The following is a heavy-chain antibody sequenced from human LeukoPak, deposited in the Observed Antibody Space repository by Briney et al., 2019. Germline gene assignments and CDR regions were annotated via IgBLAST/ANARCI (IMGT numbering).Heavy chain of an antibody. Sequence: PGGSLRLSCAASGFTFSSYWMSWVRQAPGKGLEWVANIKQDGSEKYYVDSVKGRFTISRDNAKNSLYLQMNSLRAEDTAVYYCARGEPQNVIRRYSSGWYFDYWGQGTLVTVSS. CDR3: ARGEPQNVIRRYSSGWYFDY. CDR1: GFTFSSYW. V-gene: IGHV3-7*01. CDR2: IKQDGSEK. D-gene: IGHD6-19*01. J-gene: IGHJ4*02.